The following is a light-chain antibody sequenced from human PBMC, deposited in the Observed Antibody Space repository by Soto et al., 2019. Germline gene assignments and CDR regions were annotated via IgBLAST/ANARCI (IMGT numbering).Light chain of an antibody. CDR1: QSVSSN. Sequence: EIVMTQSTATLSVSPGERATLSCRASQSVSSNLAWYQQKPGQAPRLLIYGASTRATGIPARFSGSGSGTEFTLTISSLQSEDFAVYYCQQYKTFGQGTKV. V-gene: IGKV3-15*01. J-gene: IGKJ2*01. CDR3: QQYKT. CDR2: GAS.